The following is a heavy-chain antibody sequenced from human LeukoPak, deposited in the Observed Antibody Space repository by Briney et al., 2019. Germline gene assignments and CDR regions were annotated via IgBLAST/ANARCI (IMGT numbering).Heavy chain of an antibody. Sequence: GGSLRLSCAASGFTFSSYAMHWVRQAPGKGLEWVAVISYDGSNKYYADSVKGRFTISRDNSKNTLYLQMNSLRAEDTAVYYCARAPAPRHYFDYWGQGTLVTVSS. V-gene: IGHV3-30-3*01. CDR1: GFTFSSYA. CDR2: ISYDGSNK. J-gene: IGHJ4*02. CDR3: ARAPAPRHYFDY.